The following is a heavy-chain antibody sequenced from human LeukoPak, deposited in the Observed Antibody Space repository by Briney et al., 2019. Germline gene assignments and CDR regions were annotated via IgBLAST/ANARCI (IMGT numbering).Heavy chain of an antibody. CDR1: GGSISSSSYY. J-gene: IGHJ5*02. Sequence: PSETLSLTCTVSGGSISSSSYYWGWIRQPLGKGLEWIGSIYYSGSTYYNPSLKSRVTISVDTSKNQFSLKLSSVTAADTAVYYCARRKGYCSGGSCYNWFDPWGQGTLVTVSS. D-gene: IGHD2-15*01. CDR2: IYYSGST. V-gene: IGHV4-39*01. CDR3: ARRKGYCSGGSCYNWFDP.